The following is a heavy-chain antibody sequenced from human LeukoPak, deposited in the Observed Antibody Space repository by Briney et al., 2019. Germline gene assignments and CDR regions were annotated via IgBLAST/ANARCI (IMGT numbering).Heavy chain of an antibody. CDR3: ARDKGTFDI. J-gene: IGHJ3*02. CDR1: GYTFSGYY. Sequence: ASVTVSCKASGYTFSGYYMYWVRQAPGQGLEWRGWINPNSGGTNYSQKFQGRVTMTRDTSISTAYMELSRLRSDDTAVYYCARDKGTFDIWGQGTMVTVSS. V-gene: IGHV1-2*02. CDR2: INPNSGGT.